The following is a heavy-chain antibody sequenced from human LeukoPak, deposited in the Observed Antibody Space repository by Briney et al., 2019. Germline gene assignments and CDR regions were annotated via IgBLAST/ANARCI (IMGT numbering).Heavy chain of an antibody. D-gene: IGHD6-13*01. CDR3: ARVSRVAYRSTWYLDY. CDR2: ISSDSNYI. Sequence: GGSLRLSCAASGFTFSSYSMNWVRQAPGKGLELVSSISSDSNYIYYADSLKGRFTISRDNAKNSLSLHMNSLRAEDTAVYYCARVSRVAYRSTWYLDYWGQGTLVTVSS. J-gene: IGHJ4*02. CDR1: GFTFSSYS. V-gene: IGHV3-21*01.